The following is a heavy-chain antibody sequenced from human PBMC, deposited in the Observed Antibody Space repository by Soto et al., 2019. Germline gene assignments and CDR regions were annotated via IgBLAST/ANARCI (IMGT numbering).Heavy chain of an antibody. D-gene: IGHD2-8*01. J-gene: IGHJ3*02. CDR1: GFTVSSSY. CDR2: IYSGGNT. CDR3: AREFSMAYCAFDI. V-gene: IGHV3-53*02. Sequence: EVQLVETGGDLIQPGGSLRLSCAASGFTVSSSYMSWVRQAPGKGLEWVSVIYSGGNTYYADSVQGRFTISRDNSKNTWYLQMNSLRAEDTAVYYCAREFSMAYCAFDIWGQGTMVTVSS.